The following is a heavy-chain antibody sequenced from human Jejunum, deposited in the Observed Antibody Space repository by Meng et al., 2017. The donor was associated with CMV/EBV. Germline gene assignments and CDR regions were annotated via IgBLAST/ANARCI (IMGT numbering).Heavy chain of an antibody. D-gene: IGHD3-3*01. CDR2: IGGGDTK. CDR3: ARQNYHYWSDYSVFLDL. CDR1: SCSTYE. V-gene: IGHV3-48*03. J-gene: IGHJ4*02. Sequence: SCSTYEMNWGRQAPGKGLEWNSYIGGGDTKIHADYVKGRFTVSGDNAKNSLYLQMNSLSAEDTAVYFCARQNYHYWSDYSVFLDLWGQGALVTVSS.